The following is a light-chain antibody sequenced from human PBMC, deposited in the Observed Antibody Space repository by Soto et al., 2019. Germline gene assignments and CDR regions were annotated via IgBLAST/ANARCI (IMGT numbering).Light chain of an antibody. CDR3: MQGTRWPRT. Sequence: DVVMTQSPLSLPVTLGQPASISCRSSQSLVYSDGNTYLNWFLQRPGQSPRRLIYRVSNRDSGVPERFSGSGSGTDFTLKISRVEAEDVGVFYCMQGTRWPRTCGGGTKVEIK. CDR2: RVS. J-gene: IGKJ4*01. V-gene: IGKV2-30*01. CDR1: QSLVYSDGNTY.